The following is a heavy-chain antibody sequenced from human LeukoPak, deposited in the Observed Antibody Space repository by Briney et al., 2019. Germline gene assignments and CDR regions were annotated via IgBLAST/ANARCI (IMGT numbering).Heavy chain of an antibody. CDR2: TFPGDSDT. V-gene: IGHV5-51*01. Sequence: GESLKISCKASGYTSISSSGGGVGRIPGKGLEGLGITFPGDSDTTYTPSFQDQVSISADKSITTAYLQWSSLTASDTAMYYCARHKTFDIWGQGTMVTVSS. CDR1: GYTSISSS. CDR3: ARHKTFDI. J-gene: IGHJ3*02.